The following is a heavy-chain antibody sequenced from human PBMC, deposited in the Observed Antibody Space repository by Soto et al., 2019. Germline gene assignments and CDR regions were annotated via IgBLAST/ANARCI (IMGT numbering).Heavy chain of an antibody. V-gene: IGHV1-18*01. J-gene: IGHJ3*02. CDR1: GYTFTSFG. CDR3: ARDNGWGTYRSRDPFDM. Sequence: QGHLVQSGAEVKTPGASVKVSCKTSGYTFTSFGISWVRQAPGQGLEWMGWISGYNGNTKFAQTFQGRGTMITETSTSTAYLHLRSVRSDDSVVYYCARDNGWGTYRSRDPFDMWGQGTLVTVSS. D-gene: IGHD3-16*02. CDR2: ISGYNGNT.